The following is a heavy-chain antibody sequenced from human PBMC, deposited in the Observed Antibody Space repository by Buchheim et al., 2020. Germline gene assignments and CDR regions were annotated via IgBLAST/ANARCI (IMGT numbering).Heavy chain of an antibody. CDR3: ARVAVVAATPGYFDY. Sequence: QVQLVESGGGVVQPGRSLRLSCAASGFTFSSYAMHWVRQDPGKGLEWVAVISYDGSNKYYADSVKGRFTISRDNSKNTLYLQMNSLRAEDTAVYYCARVAVVAATPGYFDYWGQGTL. CDR1: GFTFSSYA. V-gene: IGHV3-30-3*01. J-gene: IGHJ4*02. CDR2: ISYDGSNK. D-gene: IGHD2-15*01.